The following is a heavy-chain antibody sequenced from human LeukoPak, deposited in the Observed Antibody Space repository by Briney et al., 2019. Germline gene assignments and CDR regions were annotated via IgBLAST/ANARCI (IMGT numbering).Heavy chain of an antibody. CDR1: GFTVSSNY. V-gene: IGHV3-53*01. J-gene: IGHJ4*02. D-gene: IGHD3-22*01. CDR2: IYSGGSK. CDR3: ASNYYDSNSFDY. Sequence: PGGSLRLSCAASGFTVSSNYMSWVREAPGKGLEWVSVIYSGGSKYYADSVKGRFTISRDNSKNTLYLQMNSLRAEDTAVYYCASNYYDSNSFDYWGQGTLVTVSS.